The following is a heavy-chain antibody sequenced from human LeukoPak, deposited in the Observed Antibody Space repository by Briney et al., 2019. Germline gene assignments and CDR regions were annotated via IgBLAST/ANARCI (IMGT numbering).Heavy chain of an antibody. V-gene: IGHV1-2*02. D-gene: IGHD3-10*01. Sequence: ASVKVSCKASGYTFTGYYMHWVRQAPGQGLEWMGWINPNSGGTNYAQKFQGRVTMTRDTSISTAYMELSRLRSDDTAVYYCARDRVWFGEFHAFDIWGQGTMVTVSS. CDR1: GYTFTGYY. CDR3: ARDRVWFGEFHAFDI. CDR2: INPNSGGT. J-gene: IGHJ3*02.